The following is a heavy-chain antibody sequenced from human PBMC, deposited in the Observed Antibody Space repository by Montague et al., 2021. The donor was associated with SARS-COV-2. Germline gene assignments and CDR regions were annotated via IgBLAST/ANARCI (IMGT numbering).Heavy chain of an antibody. CDR3: ARQYGDYSDNAFTI. V-gene: IGHV4-39*01. D-gene: IGHD4-17*01. J-gene: IGHJ3*02. Sequence: SETLSLTCTVSGDSISYRSYYWGWIRQPPGKGLEWIGTVSYSGSTYYNASLKSRVTIYVDTSKNQFSLKLTSVTAADTAIYHCARQYGDYSDNAFTIWGQGTMVIVSS. CDR1: GDSISYRSYY. CDR2: VSYSGST.